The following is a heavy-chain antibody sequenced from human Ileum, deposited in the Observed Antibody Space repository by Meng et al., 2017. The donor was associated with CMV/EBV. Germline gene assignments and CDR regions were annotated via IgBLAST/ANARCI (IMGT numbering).Heavy chain of an antibody. CDR1: GGSINNYY. Sequence: LSLTCAVSGGSINNYYWSWIRQPPGKGLEWIGYIYYSGTTSYNPSLKSRLTISLDTSKNQFSLKLSSVTATDTAVYYCAGGEVNRYDFWGQGTLVTVSS. CDR3: AGGEVNRYDF. CDR2: IYYSGTT. D-gene: IGHD1-14*01. V-gene: IGHV4-59*08. J-gene: IGHJ4*02.